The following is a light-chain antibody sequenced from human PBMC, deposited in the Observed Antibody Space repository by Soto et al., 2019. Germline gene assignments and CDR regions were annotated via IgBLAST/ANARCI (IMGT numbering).Light chain of an antibody. Sequence: DIQMTQSTSSLSASVGDSVTITCRASQTISRALNWYQQKPGKAPKLLIYAASNLQSGVPSRFSGSGSGTDFILTISSLQPEDFATYYCQQSYSTPTFGGGTKVEIK. V-gene: IGKV1-39*01. CDR1: QTISRA. CDR3: QQSYSTPT. CDR2: AAS. J-gene: IGKJ4*01.